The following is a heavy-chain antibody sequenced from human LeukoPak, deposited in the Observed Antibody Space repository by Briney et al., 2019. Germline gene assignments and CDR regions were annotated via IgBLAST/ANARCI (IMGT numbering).Heavy chain of an antibody. J-gene: IGHJ4*02. V-gene: IGHV4-34*01. D-gene: IGHD4/OR15-4a*01. CDR3: ARAPDYGPPNFDY. CDR2: INHSGST. CDR1: GGSFSGYY. Sequence: PSETLSLTCAVYGGSFSGYYWSWIRQPPGKGLEWIGEINHSGSTNYNPSLKSRVTISVDTSENQFSLKLSSVTAADTAVYYCARAPDYGPPNFDYWGQGTLVTVSS.